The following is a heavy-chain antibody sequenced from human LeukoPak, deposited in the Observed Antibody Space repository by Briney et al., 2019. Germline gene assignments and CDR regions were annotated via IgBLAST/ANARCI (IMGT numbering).Heavy chain of an antibody. CDR3: ARDDYLGY. CDR2: INRDGSEK. CDR1: GFTFSNYW. J-gene: IGHJ4*02. D-gene: IGHD3-16*01. V-gene: IGHV3-7*05. Sequence: PGGPLRLSCAASGFTFSNYWMAWVRQAPGRGLEWVAHINRDGSEKNYVDPVKGRFTISRDNAKNSVYLQMNSLRAEDAAIYYCARDDYLGYWGQGTLVTVSS.